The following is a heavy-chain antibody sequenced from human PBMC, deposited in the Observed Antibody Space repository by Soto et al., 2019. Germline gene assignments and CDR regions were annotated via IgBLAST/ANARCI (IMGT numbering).Heavy chain of an antibody. V-gene: IGHV3-30*18. CDR1: GFTFSSYG. D-gene: IGHD6-25*01. CDR2: ISYAGSNK. Sequence: GSLRLSCAASGFTFSSYGMHWVRQAPGKGLEWVAVISYAGSNKYYADSVKGRFTISRDNSKNTLYLQMNSLRAEDTVVYCCAKDWRRGEDINDAFDIWGQGTLVTVSS. J-gene: IGHJ3*02. CDR3: AKDWRRGEDINDAFDI.